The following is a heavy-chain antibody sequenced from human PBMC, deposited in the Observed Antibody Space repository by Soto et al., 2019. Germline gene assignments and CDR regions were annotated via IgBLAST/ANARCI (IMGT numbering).Heavy chain of an antibody. J-gene: IGHJ4*02. D-gene: IGHD2-8*01. CDR1: GYTFTSYH. CDR3: VRYGVAATY. CDR2: MNPNSGNT. Sequence: ASVKVSCKPSGYTFTSYHINWVRQASGQGLEWMGWMNPNSGNTGYAQKFQDRITLTRDTSVTTAYMELSSLTSDDTAMYFCVRYGVAATYWGQGTLVTVSS. V-gene: IGHV1-8*01.